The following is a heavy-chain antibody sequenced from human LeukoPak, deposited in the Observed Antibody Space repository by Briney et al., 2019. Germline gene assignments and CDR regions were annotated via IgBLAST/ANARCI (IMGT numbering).Heavy chain of an antibody. D-gene: IGHD5-12*01. V-gene: IGHV3-33*01. J-gene: IGHJ4*02. CDR3: ARWYSGYDSLDY. CDR2: IWYDGSNK. Sequence: GGSLRLSCAASGFIFSSYGMHWVRQAPGKGLEWVAVIWYDGSNKYYADSVKGRFTISRDNSKNTLYLQMNSLRAEDTAVYYCARWYSGYDSLDYWGQGTLVTVSS. CDR1: GFIFSSYG.